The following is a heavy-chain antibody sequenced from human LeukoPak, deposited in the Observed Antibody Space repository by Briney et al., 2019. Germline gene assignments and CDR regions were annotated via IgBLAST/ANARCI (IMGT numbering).Heavy chain of an antibody. V-gene: IGHV3-20*04. J-gene: IGHJ3*02. CDR2: INWNGGRT. D-gene: IGHD3-22*01. Sequence: GGSLRLSCEGSGFTFDDYGMSWVRQDQGKGLEWVSGINWNGGRTGYADSVKGRFAISRDNAKDSLFLQMNSLRAEDTALYYCARAKYYYDSTTYLDAFDIWGQGTMVTVSS. CDR1: GFTFDDYG. CDR3: ARAKYYYDSTTYLDAFDI.